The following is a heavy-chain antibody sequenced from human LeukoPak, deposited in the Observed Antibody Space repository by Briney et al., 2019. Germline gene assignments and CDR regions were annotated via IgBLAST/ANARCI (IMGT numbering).Heavy chain of an antibody. D-gene: IGHD3-10*01. CDR1: GLTLSSYE. J-gene: IGHJ4*02. CDR2: IRSGGSNI. V-gene: IGHV3-48*03. CDR3: ARDVYGSARSGDFDT. Sequence: GGSLRLSCAASGLTLSSYEMHWVRQAPGKGLEWVSYIRSGGSNIYYADSVKGRFTISRHNAKNSLYLQMSSLRAEHTAVYYSARDVYGSARSGDFDTWGEGTLVTVSS.